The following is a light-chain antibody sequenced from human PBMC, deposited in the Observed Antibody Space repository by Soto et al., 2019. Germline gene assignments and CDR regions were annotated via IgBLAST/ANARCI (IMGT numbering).Light chain of an antibody. Sequence: EIVLTQSPGSLSLSPGERVTLSCRASQSINSAHLAWYQHRPGQAPRLLIYATSRRATGTPDRFSGSGAGTDFTLTISGLEPEDFAVYYCQLYGRSPQFGQGTKLEIK. V-gene: IGKV3-20*01. J-gene: IGKJ2*01. CDR3: QLYGRSPQ. CDR1: QSINSAH. CDR2: ATS.